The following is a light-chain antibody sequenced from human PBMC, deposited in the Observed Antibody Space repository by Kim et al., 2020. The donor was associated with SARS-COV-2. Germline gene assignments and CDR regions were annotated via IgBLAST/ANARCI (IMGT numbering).Light chain of an antibody. J-gene: IGLJ2*01. CDR3: HSRDSSGYHP. Sequence: SSELTQDPAVSVALGQTVRITCQGDSLRSYYASWYQQKPGQAPILVIYGKNNRPSGIPDRFSGSSSGNTASLTITGAQAEDEADYYCHSRDSSGYHPFGG. CDR2: GKN. CDR1: SLRSYY. V-gene: IGLV3-19*01.